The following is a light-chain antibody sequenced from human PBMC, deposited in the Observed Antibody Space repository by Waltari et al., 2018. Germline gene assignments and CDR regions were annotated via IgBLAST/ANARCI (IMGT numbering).Light chain of an antibody. J-gene: IGLJ3*02. V-gene: IGLV1-47*01. CDR3: AAWDDSLSGRV. CDR2: RNN. CDR1: SSNLGSNY. Sequence: QSVLTQPPSASGTPGQRVTISCSGSSSNLGSNYLSWYQQLPGAAPKLLIYRNNQRPSGVPDRFSGSKSGTSASLAISGLRSEDEADYYCAAWDDSLSGRVFGGGTKLTVL.